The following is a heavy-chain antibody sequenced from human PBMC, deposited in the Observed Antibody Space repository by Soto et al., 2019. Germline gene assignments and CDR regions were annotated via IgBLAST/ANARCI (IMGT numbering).Heavy chain of an antibody. CDR2: IIPYNGNA. D-gene: IGHD1-1*01. CDR3: ARVGFWYNWNVTPLRWFDP. CDR1: GYTFTSYA. V-gene: IGHV1-18*01. Sequence: ASVKVSCKASGYTFTSYAISWVRQAPGQGLERMGWIIPYNGNANYAQKLQGRVTMTTDTSTSTAYMELRSLRSDDTAVYYCARVGFWYNWNVTPLRWFDPWGRG. J-gene: IGHJ5*02.